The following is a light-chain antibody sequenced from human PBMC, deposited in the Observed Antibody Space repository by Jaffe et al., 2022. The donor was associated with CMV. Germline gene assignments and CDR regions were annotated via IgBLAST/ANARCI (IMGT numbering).Light chain of an antibody. CDR3: CSYAGTSTWV. V-gene: IGLV2-11*01. J-gene: IGLJ3*02. Sequence: QSALTQPRSVSGSPGQSVTISCTGASSDVGAHNYVSWYQQYPGKPPKLIIFDVNRRPSGVPDRLSGSKSGTTASLTISGLQAEDEADYYCCSYAGTSTWVFGGGTKLTVL. CDR1: SSDVGAHNY. CDR2: DVN.